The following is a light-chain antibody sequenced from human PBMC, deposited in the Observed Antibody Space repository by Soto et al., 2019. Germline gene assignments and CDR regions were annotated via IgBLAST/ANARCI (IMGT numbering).Light chain of an antibody. CDR1: HDISTF. Sequence: DIQLTQSPSLLSASIGDRVTITCRASHDISTFLAWYQQKPGKAPKLLIYEASTLQSGVPSRFSGSGSGTEFTLTISSLQPEDFATYYCQQTYGTPQTFGQGTKVEIK. CDR3: QQTYGTPQT. J-gene: IGKJ1*01. V-gene: IGKV1-9*01. CDR2: EAS.